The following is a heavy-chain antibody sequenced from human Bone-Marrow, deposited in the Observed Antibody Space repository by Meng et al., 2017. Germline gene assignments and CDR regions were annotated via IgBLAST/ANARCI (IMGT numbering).Heavy chain of an antibody. V-gene: IGHV5-51*01. CDR2: IYPGDSET. CDR1: GYDFNGYW. J-gene: IGHJ4*02. Sequence: GESLKISCKGSGYDFNGYWIAWVRQMPGKGLEWMGIIYPGDSETRYTPSFQGQVTFSADKSITTAYLQWSNLTASDTAMYYCARSADGSGSYISLWGQGTLVTVSS. D-gene: IGHD3-10*01. CDR3: ARSADGSGSYISL.